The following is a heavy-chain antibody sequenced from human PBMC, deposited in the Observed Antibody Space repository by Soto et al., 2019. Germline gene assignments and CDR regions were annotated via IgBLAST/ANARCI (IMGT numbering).Heavy chain of an antibody. CDR2: IGGSSGTT. J-gene: IGHJ4*02. D-gene: IGHD1-7*01. Sequence: PGGSLRLSCEVSGLTFSNFAMSWVRQAPGEGLEWAAAIGGSSGTTFYADSVKGRFSISKDFAKNMLYLQMNSVRVEDTAVYYCAKFKGFNWNYVFDYWGQGVPVTVSP. CDR1: GLTFSNFA. V-gene: IGHV3-23*01. CDR3: AKFKGFNWNYVFDY.